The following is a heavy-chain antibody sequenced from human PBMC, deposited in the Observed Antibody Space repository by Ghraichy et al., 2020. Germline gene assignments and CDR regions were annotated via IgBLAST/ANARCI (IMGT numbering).Heavy chain of an antibody. CDR2: IYYSGST. J-gene: IGHJ3*02. V-gene: IGHV4-39*01. Sequence: SETLSHTCAVSGGSISSSSYYWGWIRQPPGKGLEWIGNIYYSGSTYYSPSLKSRVNISVDTSNNQFSLNLSSVTAADTAVYYCALVTTGRYDAFDIWGQGTMVTVSS. D-gene: IGHD4-17*01. CDR3: ALVTTGRYDAFDI. CDR1: GGSISSSSYY.